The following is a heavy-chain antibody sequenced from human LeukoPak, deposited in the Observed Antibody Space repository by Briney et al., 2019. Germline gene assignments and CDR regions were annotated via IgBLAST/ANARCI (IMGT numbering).Heavy chain of an antibody. CDR2: IHYSGST. CDR3: ARDIAANWFDS. J-gene: IGHJ5*01. D-gene: IGHD2-15*01. CDR1: GGSISSYY. V-gene: IGHV4-59*01. Sequence: PSETLSLTCTVSGGSISSYYWNWIRQPPGKGLEWIGYIHYSGSTNYSPSLKSRVTISVDTSKNQFSLKLTSVTAADTAVYYCARDIAANWFDSWGQGTLVTVSS.